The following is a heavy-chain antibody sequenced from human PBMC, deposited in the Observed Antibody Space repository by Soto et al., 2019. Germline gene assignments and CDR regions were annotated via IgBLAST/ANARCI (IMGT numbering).Heavy chain of an antibody. V-gene: IGHV1-18*01. J-gene: IGHJ4*02. CDR3: ARDPPRDSSGYYPDS. CDR2: ISAYNGNT. Sequence: GASVKVSCKASGYTFTTYGITWVRQAPGQGLEWMGWISAYNGNTNYAQKLQGRVTMTTDTSTSTAYMELRSLRSDDTAVYYCARDPPRDSSGYYPDSWGQGTLVTVSS. D-gene: IGHD3-22*01. CDR1: GYTFTTYG.